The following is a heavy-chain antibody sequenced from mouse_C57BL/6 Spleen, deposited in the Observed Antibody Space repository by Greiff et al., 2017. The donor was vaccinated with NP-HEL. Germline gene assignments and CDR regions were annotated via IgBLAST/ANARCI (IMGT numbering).Heavy chain of an antibody. V-gene: IGHV1-69*01. CDR1: GYTFTSYW. Sequence: VQLQQPGAELVMPGASVKLSCKASGYTFTSYWMHWVKQRPGQGLEWIGEIDPSDSYTNYNQTFKGKSTLTVDKSSSTAYMQLSSLTSEDSAVYYCARSYDYNAMDYWGQGTSVTVSS. J-gene: IGHJ4*01. CDR3: ARSYDYNAMDY. CDR2: IDPSDSYT. D-gene: IGHD6-5*01.